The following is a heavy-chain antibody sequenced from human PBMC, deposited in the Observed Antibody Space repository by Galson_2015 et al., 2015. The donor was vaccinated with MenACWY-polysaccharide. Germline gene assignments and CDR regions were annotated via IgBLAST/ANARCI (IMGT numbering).Heavy chain of an antibody. Sequence: LRLACAASGFTFSHYAMSWVRQSPGKGLEWVSTISGSGSSTYYAGSLNGRFTISRDDSKNTLSLQMNSLRAEDTAVYYCAKDNSNLYYYYGTDVWGQGTTVTVSS. V-gene: IGHV3-23*01. CDR3: AKDNSNLYYYYGTDV. CDR1: GFTFSHYA. J-gene: IGHJ6*02. D-gene: IGHD4-23*01. CDR2: ISGSGSST.